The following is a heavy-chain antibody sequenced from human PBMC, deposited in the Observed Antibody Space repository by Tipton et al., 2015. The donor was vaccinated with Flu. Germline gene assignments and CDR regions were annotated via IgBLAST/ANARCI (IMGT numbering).Heavy chain of an antibody. CDR1: GGSIRWSAYY. J-gene: IGHJ6*02. D-gene: IGHD4-17*01. CDR3: ARFQRGSATVYGMDI. Sequence: GLVKPSETLALSCIVSGGSIRWSAYYWGWIRQTPGKGLEWMGAVYFSGGTYYNPSLKSRLSISADTANNLFSLELRSLTTADTAVYYCARFQRGSATVYGMDIWGQGTTVTVSS. CDR2: VYFSGGT. V-gene: IGHV4-39*01.